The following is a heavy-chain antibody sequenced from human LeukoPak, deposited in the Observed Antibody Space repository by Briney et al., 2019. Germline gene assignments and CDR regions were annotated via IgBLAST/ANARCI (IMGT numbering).Heavy chain of an antibody. CDR1: GGSFSSYA. D-gene: IGHD1-26*01. CDR3: ARDLEGATNFDY. Sequence: SVKVSCKASGGSFSSYAISWVRQAPGQGLEWMGEILPIIGTTNYAQKFQGRVTITADESTNTAYMELRSLRFDDTAVYYCARDLEGATNFDYWGQGTLVTVSS. J-gene: IGHJ4*02. V-gene: IGHV1-69*13. CDR2: ILPIIGTT.